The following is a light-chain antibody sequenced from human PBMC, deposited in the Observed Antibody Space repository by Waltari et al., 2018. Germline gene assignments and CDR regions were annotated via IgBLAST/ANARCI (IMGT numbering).Light chain of an antibody. CDR3: QQANSFPIT. V-gene: IGKV1-12*01. CDR2: PAS. J-gene: IGKJ5*01. Sequence: DIQMTQSPSSVSASVGDRVTITCRASPGISSWLAWYQQKPGKAPKLLIYPASSLQSGVPSRFSGSGSGTDFTLTIRSLQPEDFATYYCQQANSFPITFGQGTRLEIK. CDR1: PGISSW.